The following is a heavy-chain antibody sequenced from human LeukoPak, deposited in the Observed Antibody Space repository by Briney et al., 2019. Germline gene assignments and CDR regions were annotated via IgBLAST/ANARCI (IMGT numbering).Heavy chain of an antibody. CDR1: GFTFSSYA. D-gene: IGHD6-25*01. V-gene: IGHV3-23*01. J-gene: IGHJ4*02. CDR2: ISGSGGST. CDR3: AKGSAAGRPYYFDY. Sequence: GGSLRLSCAASGFTFSSYAMSWVRQAPGKGLEWVSAISGSGGSTYYADSVKGRFTISKDSSKTILYLQMNSLRAEDAAVYFCAKGSAAGRPYYFDYWGQETLVTVSS.